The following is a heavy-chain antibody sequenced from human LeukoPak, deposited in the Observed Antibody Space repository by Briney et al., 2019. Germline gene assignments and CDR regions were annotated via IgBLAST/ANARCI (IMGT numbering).Heavy chain of an antibody. J-gene: IGHJ4*02. CDR2: IYYSGST. D-gene: IGHD6-19*01. V-gene: IGHV4-59*01. CDR3: ARDGSGTGWYAADY. Sequence: PSETLSLTCTVSGVSISNYYWSWIRQPPGKGLEWIGYIYYSGSTNYNPSLKSRVTISVDTSENQFSLKLTSVTAADTAVYYCARDGSGTGWYAADYWGQGTLVTVSS. CDR1: GVSISNYY.